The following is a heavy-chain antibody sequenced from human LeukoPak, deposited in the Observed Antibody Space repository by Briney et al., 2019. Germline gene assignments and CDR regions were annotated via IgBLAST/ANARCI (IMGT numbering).Heavy chain of an antibody. J-gene: IGHJ4*01. CDR3: ARDKAGSSSLDY. CDR2: IYSSVST. Sequence: SETLSLTCTVSGGSISSYYWSWMRQPPGKGLEWIGYIYSSVSTNYNPSLESRVTMSVDKSKNQFSLKLSSVTVADTAVYYCARDKAGSSSLDYWGQGTLVTVSS. CDR1: GGSISSYY. V-gene: IGHV4-59*01. D-gene: IGHD1-26*01.